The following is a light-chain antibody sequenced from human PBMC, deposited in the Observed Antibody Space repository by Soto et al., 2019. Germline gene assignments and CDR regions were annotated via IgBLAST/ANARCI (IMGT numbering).Light chain of an antibody. CDR1: QSILDRSKNKYY. CDR3: QQYLTSPWT. CDR2: WAS. Sequence: DIVMTQSPDSLAVSLGERATFNCKSSQSILDRSKNKYYLAWYQQKSGQPPKLLIYWASLRESGVPDRFSGSGSGTDFTLTISSLQAEDVAVYYCQQYLTSPWTFGQGTKVSI. V-gene: IGKV4-1*01. J-gene: IGKJ1*01.